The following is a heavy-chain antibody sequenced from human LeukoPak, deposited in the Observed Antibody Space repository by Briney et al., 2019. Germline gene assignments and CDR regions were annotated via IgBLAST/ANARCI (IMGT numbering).Heavy chain of an antibody. J-gene: IGHJ4*02. CDR1: GFTFSSEA. CDR3: TKVRSGSSSWALRVFDY. D-gene: IGHD6-13*01. CDR2: ISPAGGTT. V-gene: IGHV3-23*01. Sequence: GGSLRLSCAVSGFTFSSEAMGWVRQLPGGGLEWVSTISPAGGTTYYTESMKGRFTISRDNSKSTLYLQMNSLRVEDTAVYYCTKVRSGSSSWALRVFDYWGQGALVTVSS.